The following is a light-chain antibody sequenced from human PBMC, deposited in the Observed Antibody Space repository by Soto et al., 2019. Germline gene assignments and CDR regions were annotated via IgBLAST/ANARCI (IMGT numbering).Light chain of an antibody. J-gene: IGKJ4*01. CDR2: AAS. V-gene: IGKV1-39*01. CDR1: QGIRND. CDR3: QQSYSNVALT. Sequence: IHITQSPSSLSASVVDILTITCRASQGIRNDLGWYQQKPGKAPKLLISAASTLQSGVPSRFSGSGSGTDFTLTISNLQTEDFATYYCQQSYSNVALTFGGGTKVDIK.